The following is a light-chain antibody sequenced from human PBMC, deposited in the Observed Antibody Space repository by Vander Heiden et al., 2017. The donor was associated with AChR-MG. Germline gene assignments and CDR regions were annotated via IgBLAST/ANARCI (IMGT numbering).Light chain of an antibody. CDR3: QQYNNWPPGT. V-gene: IGKV3-15*01. CDR1: QSFGSN. CDR2: DAS. J-gene: IGKJ2*01. Sequence: ELVMTQSPATLSVSPGDRATLSCRASQSFGSNLAWYQQKPGQPPRLLIYDASTRATGIPARFSGSGSGTEFTLTISSLQSEDFAVYYCQQYNNWPPGTFGQGTKLEIK.